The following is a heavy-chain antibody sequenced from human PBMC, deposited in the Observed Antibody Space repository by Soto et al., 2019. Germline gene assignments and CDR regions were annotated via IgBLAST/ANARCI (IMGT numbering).Heavy chain of an antibody. CDR3: ARDRGYCTNGVCYLDV. V-gene: IGHV4-30-4*01. D-gene: IGHD2-8*01. J-gene: IGHJ6*02. CDR1: GGSISSGDYY. CDR2: IYYSGST. Sequence: PSETLSLTCTVSGGSISSGDYYWIWIRHPPGKGLEWIGYIYYSGSTYYNPSLKSRVTISVDTSKNQFSLKLSSVTAADTAVYYCARDRGYCTNGVCYLDVWGQGTTVTVSS.